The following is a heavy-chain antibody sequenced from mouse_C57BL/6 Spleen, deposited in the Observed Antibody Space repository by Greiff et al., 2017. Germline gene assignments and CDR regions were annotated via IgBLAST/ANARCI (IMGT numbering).Heavy chain of an antibody. Sequence: EVMLVESGGGLVKPGGSLKLSCAASGFTFSDYGMHWVRQAPEKGLEWVAYISSGSSTIYYADTVKGRFTISRDNAKNTLFLQMTSLRSEDTAMYYCARQGLTLYAMDYWGQGTSVTVAS. V-gene: IGHV5-17*01. D-gene: IGHD1-1*01. J-gene: IGHJ4*01. CDR3: ARQGLTLYAMDY. CDR1: GFTFSDYG. CDR2: ISSGSSTI.